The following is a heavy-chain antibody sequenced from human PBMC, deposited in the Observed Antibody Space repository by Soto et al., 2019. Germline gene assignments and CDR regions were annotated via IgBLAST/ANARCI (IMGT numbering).Heavy chain of an antibody. Sequence: AAVKPCCKASVYTFTSSGIICGLQAPGQGLEWMGWISAYNVNTNYAQKLQGRVTMTTDTSTGTANMELGRLRSDDTAVYYCARDVSASYRDYYYGKEVPARGTTVTGSS. CDR1: VYTFTSSG. CDR2: ISAYNVNT. V-gene: IGHV1-18*01. D-gene: IGHD3-10*01. CDR3: ARDVSASYRDYYYGKEV. J-gene: IGHJ6*02.